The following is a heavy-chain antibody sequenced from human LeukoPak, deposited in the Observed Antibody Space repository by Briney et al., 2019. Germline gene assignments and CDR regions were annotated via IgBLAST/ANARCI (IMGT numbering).Heavy chain of an antibody. CDR1: GYTFTSYA. CDR3: ARGDCTNGVCPIYYYYGMDV. J-gene: IGHJ6*02. V-gene: IGHV1-3*01. Sequence: ASVKVSCKASGYTFTSYAMHWVRQAPGQRLEWMGWINAGNGNTKCSQKFQGRVTITRDTSASTAYMELSSLRSEDTAVYYCARGDCTNGVCPIYYYYGMDVWGQGTTVTVSS. D-gene: IGHD2-8*01. CDR2: INAGNGNT.